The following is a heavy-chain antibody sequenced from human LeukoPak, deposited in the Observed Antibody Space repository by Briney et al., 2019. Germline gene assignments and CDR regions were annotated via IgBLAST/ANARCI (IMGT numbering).Heavy chain of an antibody. CDR2: IKSKTDGGTT. CDR3: TTAVGYYGSGTYYPLEY. Sequence: GGSLRLSCAASGFTFNNAWMSWVRQAPGKGLEWVGRIKSKTDGGTTDYAAPVKGRFTISRDDSKNTLYLQMNSLKTEDTAVYYCTTAVGYYGSGTYYPLEYWGQGTPVTASS. J-gene: IGHJ4*02. V-gene: IGHV3-15*01. CDR1: GFTFNNAW. D-gene: IGHD3-10*01.